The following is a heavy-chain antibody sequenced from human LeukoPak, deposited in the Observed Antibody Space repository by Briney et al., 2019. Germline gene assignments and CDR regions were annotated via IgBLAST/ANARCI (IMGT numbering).Heavy chain of an antibody. V-gene: IGHV3-7*01. CDR3: ARDLSTTSHLYYFDY. CDR2: IKKDGSPN. J-gene: IGHJ4*02. Sequence: PGGSLRLSCAASGFTFSSYWMSWVRQAPGKGLEWVANIKKDGSPNYYVDSVKGRFTISRDNAKNSLYLQMNSLRAEDTAVYYCARDLSTTSHLYYFDYWGQGTLVTVSS. CDR1: GFTFSSYW. D-gene: IGHD2/OR15-2a*01.